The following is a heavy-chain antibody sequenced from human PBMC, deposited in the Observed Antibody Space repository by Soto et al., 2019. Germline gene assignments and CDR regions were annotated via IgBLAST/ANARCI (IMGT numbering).Heavy chain of an antibody. J-gene: IGHJ4*02. D-gene: IGHD3-16*01. CDR2: ITSDVNYK. V-gene: IGHV3-30*18. Sequence: GGYLRLSCAASGFAFSTYGLHWVRQAPGKELEWVAIITSDVNYKYYADSVKGRFTISRDNSKNTLFLQMNSLRAEDTAVYYCAKGGSFDIWGQGTLVTVSS. CDR1: GFAFSTYG. CDR3: AKGGSFDI.